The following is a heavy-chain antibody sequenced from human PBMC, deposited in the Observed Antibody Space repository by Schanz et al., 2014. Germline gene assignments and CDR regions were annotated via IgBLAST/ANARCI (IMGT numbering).Heavy chain of an antibody. CDR1: GFSFSDYG. D-gene: IGHD2-8*01. V-gene: IGHV3-33*08. CDR3: ASLYDREYFDY. J-gene: IGHJ4*02. CDR2: IRYDGSSK. Sequence: QVQLVESGGGVVQPGRSLRLSCAGSGFSFSDYGMHWVRQAPGRGLEWVAFIRYDGSSKYYADSVRGRFTISRDDSKNSLYLQMNSLRAEDTAVYYCASLYDREYFDYWGQGTLVTVSS.